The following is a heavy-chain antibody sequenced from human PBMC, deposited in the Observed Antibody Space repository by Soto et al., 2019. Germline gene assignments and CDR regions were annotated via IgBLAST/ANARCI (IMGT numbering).Heavy chain of an antibody. J-gene: IGHJ4*02. CDR3: ARDGYDFWSGYYVY. V-gene: IGHV1-18*01. CDR2: ISPYNGNT. D-gene: IGHD3-3*01. Sequence: QVQLVQPGVEVKKSGASVKVSCKASGYTFTRYGISWVRQAPGQGLEWLGWISPYNGNTNYAQKVQGRVTMTTDTSTSTDYMELRSLRSDDTAVYYCARDGYDFWSGYYVYWGQGTLVTVDS. CDR1: GYTFTRYG.